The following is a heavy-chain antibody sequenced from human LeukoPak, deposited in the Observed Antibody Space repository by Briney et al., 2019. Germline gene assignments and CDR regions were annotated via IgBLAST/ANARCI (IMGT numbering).Heavy chain of an antibody. CDR3: ARDWTSGFHSLDY. Sequence: SETLSLTCTVSGGSITSYYWSWIRQPPGKGLEWIGYIYYRGSTNHNPSLTSRVTISVDTSKNQFSLKLSSATAADTAVYYCARDWTSGFHSLDYWGQGTLVTVSS. J-gene: IGHJ4*02. CDR2: IYYRGST. D-gene: IGHD3-22*01. CDR1: GGSITSYY. V-gene: IGHV4-59*01.